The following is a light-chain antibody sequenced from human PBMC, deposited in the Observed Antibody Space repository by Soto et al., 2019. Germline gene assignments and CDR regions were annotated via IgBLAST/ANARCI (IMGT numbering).Light chain of an antibody. CDR3: SLYTSNSTWV. CDR1: SSDVGGYNY. Sequence: QSALTQPASVSGSPGQSITISCTGTSSDVGGYNYVSWYQQHPGKAPKLMIYDVSNRPSGVSNRFSGSKSGNTASLTISGLQAEDEADYYCSLYTSNSTWVFGGGTKLTVL. V-gene: IGLV2-14*01. J-gene: IGLJ3*02. CDR2: DVS.